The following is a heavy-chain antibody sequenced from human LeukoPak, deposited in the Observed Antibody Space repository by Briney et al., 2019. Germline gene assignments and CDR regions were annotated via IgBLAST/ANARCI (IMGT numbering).Heavy chain of an antibody. CDR3: ARDGSGVWFDY. J-gene: IGHJ4*02. V-gene: IGHV1-18*01. D-gene: IGHD3-10*01. Sequence: EASVNVSCKASGYTFTSYGISWVRQAPGQGLEWMGWISAYNGNTNYAQKLQGRVTLTTETSTSTAYMELRSLRSDDTAVYYCARDGSGVWFDYWGQGTLVTVSS. CDR1: GYTFTSYG. CDR2: ISAYNGNT.